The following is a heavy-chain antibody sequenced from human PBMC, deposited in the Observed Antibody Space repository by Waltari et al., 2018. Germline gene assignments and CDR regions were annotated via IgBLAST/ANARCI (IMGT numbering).Heavy chain of an antibody. CDR2: INPNSGGT. CDR3: ARDLSYDSSGKGWFDP. J-gene: IGHJ5*02. V-gene: IGHV1-2*02. D-gene: IGHD3-22*01. Sequence: QVQLVQSGAEVKKPGASVKVSCKASGYTFTGYYMHWVRQAPGQGLEWMGGINPNSGGTNYAQKFQGRVTMTRDTSISTAYMELSRLRSDDTAVYYCARDLSYDSSGKGWFDPWGQGTLVTVSS. CDR1: GYTFTGYY.